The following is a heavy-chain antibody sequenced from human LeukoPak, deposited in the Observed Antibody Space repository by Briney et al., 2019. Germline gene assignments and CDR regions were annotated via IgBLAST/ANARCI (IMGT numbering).Heavy chain of an antibody. CDR2: IGTVADT. CDR3: DRGWGGHGRCCGALDL. CDR1: GCYFNDYD. V-gene: IGHV3-13*01. J-gene: IGHJ5*02. D-gene: IGHD3-16*01. Sequence: PGGSLRLSCAASGCYFNDYDMHWVRQAAGKRLELVSGIGTVADTFYPDSVKGRFTISRENAKNSVYLQMKSLTLGDTAIYLCDRGWGGHGRCCGALDLWGQGILVTVSS.